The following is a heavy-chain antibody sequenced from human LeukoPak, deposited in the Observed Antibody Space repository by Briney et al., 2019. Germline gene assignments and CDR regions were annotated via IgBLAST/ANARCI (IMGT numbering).Heavy chain of an antibody. CDR1: GFIFSSYW. D-gene: IGHD5-18*01. CDR3: ARSPVDTAIGDFDY. V-gene: IGHV3-74*01. J-gene: IGHJ4*02. Sequence: GGSLRLSCAASGFIFSSYWMHWVRQAPGKGLVWVSRIKSDGSSTSYADSVKGRFTISRDNSKNTLYLQMNSLRAEDTAVYYCARSPVDTAIGDFDYWGQGTLVTVSS. CDR2: IKSDGSST.